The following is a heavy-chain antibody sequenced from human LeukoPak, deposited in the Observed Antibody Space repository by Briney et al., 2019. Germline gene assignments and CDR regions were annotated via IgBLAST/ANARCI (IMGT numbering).Heavy chain of an antibody. Sequence: PGGSLRLSCAASGFTFSSFAMSWVRQAPGKGLEWVSEMTYSDGSIDYADSVKGRFTISRDNSKNTLYLQMNSLRAEDTAVYYCAKGRLPTDYWGQGTLVTVSS. V-gene: IGHV3-23*01. CDR1: GFTFSSFA. J-gene: IGHJ4*02. CDR3: AKGRLPTDY. CDR2: MTYSDGSI.